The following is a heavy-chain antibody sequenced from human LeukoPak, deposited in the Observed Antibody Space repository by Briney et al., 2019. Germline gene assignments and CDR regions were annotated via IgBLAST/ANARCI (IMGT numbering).Heavy chain of an antibody. CDR3: ATSSWYTY. CDR1: GFTFSSNW. D-gene: IGHD6-13*01. CDR2: IKQDGSEK. J-gene: IGHJ4*02. Sequence: GSLKLSCAASGFTFSSNWMSWVRQAPGKGLEWVANIKQDGSEKYYVDSVKGRFTISRDNAKNSLYLQMNSLRAEDTAVYYCATSSWYTYWGQGTLVTVSS. V-gene: IGHV3-7*01.